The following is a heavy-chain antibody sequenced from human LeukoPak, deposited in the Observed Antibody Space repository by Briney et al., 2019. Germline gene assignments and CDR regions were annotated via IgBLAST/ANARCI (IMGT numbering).Heavy chain of an antibody. Sequence: GGSLRLSCAASGFTFSGSAMHWVRQASGKGLEWVGRIRSKANIYATAYAASVKGRFTISRDDSKNTLYLQMNSLKTEDTAVYYCTTDPFQWLVRFDYYYYMDVWGKGTTVTVSS. J-gene: IGHJ6*03. CDR1: GFTFSGSA. CDR2: IRSKANIYAT. CDR3: TTDPFQWLVRFDYYYYMDV. V-gene: IGHV3-73*01. D-gene: IGHD6-19*01.